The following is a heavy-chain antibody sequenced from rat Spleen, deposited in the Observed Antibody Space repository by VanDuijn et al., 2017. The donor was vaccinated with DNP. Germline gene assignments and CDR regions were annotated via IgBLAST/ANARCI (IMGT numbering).Heavy chain of an antibody. V-gene: IGHV2S12*01. J-gene: IGHJ4*01. CDR1: GFSFTSYG. Sequence: QVQMRETGPGLVQSSQTLSLTCSVSGFSFTSYGVSWVRQPPGKGLEWIAAISSGGITFYNSALKSRLSISRDTSKTQVFLKMNSLQTEDTAIYFCTRDSYAHDYAMDAWGQGTSVTVSS. CDR2: ISSGGIT. CDR3: TRDSYAHDYAMDA. D-gene: IGHD1-12*01.